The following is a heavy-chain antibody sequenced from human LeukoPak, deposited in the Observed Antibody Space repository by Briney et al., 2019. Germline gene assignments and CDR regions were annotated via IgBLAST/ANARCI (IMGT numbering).Heavy chain of an antibody. D-gene: IGHD3-22*01. Sequence: HPGGSLRLSCAASGFTFSSHWMYWVRQVPGKGLVGVSRINSDGSSIMNADSVQGRFTIARDNAKNTLYLQMNSLRAEDTAVYYCARGLTLHDSSGYYYPHAFDIWGQGTLVTVSS. CDR1: GFTFSSHW. CDR2: INSDGSSI. CDR3: ARGLTLHDSSGYYYPHAFDI. V-gene: IGHV3-74*03. J-gene: IGHJ3*02.